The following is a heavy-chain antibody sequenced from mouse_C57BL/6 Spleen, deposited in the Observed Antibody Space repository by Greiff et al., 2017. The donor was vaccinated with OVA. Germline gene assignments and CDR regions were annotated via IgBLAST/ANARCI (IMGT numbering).Heavy chain of an antibody. Sequence: EVKLVESGGGLVKPGGSLKLSCAASGFTFSSYAMSWVRQTPEKRLEWVATISDGGSYTYYPDNVKGRFTISRDNAKNNLYLQMSHLKSEDTAMYYCARDYSNPYYYAMDYWGQGTSVTVSS. CDR3: ARDYSNPYYYAMDY. D-gene: IGHD2-5*01. J-gene: IGHJ4*01. V-gene: IGHV5-4*01. CDR1: GFTFSSYA. CDR2: ISDGGSYT.